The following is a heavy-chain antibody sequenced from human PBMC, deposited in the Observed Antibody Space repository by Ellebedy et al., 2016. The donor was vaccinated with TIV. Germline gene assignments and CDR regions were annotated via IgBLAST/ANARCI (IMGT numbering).Heavy chain of an antibody. CDR2: IYPGDSDT. Sequence: GGSLRLSCRGFGYSFTSYWIGWVRQMPGKGLEWMGIIYPGDSDTRYSPSFQGQVTISADKSISTAYLQWSSLKASDTAMYYCARYEGATGTFDYWGQGTLVTVSS. D-gene: IGHD1-26*01. J-gene: IGHJ4*02. CDR1: GYSFTSYW. V-gene: IGHV5-51*01. CDR3: ARYEGATGTFDY.